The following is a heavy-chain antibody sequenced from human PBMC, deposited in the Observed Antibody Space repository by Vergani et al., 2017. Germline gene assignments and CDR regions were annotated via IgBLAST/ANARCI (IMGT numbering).Heavy chain of an antibody. V-gene: IGHV4-31*03. D-gene: IGHD2-15*01. CDR2: IYYSGST. CDR1: GGSISSGGHY. Sequence: QVQLQESGPGLVKPSQTLSLTCTVSGGSISSGGHYWSWIRQHPGKGLEWIGYIYYSGSTYYNPSLKSRVTKAVDTSKNQFSLKLSSVTAADTSVYYCAREGGWSSAPFDYWGQGTLVTVSS. CDR3: AREGGWSSAPFDY. J-gene: IGHJ4*02.